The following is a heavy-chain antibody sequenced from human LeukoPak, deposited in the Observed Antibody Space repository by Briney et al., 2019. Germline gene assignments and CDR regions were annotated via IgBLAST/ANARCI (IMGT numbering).Heavy chain of an antibody. D-gene: IGHD6-19*01. V-gene: IGHV4-30-4*07. J-gene: IGHJ4*02. CDR2: IYYSGST. CDR3: ARYTVAGILDY. CDR1: GGSISSGGYS. Sequence: PSETLSLTCAVSGGSISSGGYSWSWIRQPPGKGPEWIGYIYYSGSTYYNPSLKSRVTISVDTSKNQFSLKLSSVTAADTAVYYCARYTVAGILDYWGQGTLVTVSS.